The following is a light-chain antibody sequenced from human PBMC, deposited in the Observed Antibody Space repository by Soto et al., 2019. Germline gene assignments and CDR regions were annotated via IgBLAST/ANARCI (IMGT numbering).Light chain of an antibody. Sequence: QSALTQPASVSGSPGQSITISCTGTSSDVGNYNLVSWYQHHPGKAPKLMIYEGTTRPSGVSNRFSGSKSGNTASLTISGLQADDEADYYCCSFTTRTTFVFGGGTKLTVL. CDR3: CSFTTRTTFV. J-gene: IGLJ2*01. CDR2: EGT. V-gene: IGLV2-23*03. CDR1: SSDVGNYNL.